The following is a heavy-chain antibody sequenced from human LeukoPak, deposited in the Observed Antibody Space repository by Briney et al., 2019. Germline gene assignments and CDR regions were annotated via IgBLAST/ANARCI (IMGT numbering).Heavy chain of an antibody. D-gene: IGHD3-10*01. CDR3: ARVALVGELTDY. Sequence: SETLSLTCTVSGGSVSSSSYYWGWIRQPPGKGLEWIGSIYYSGSTYYNPSLKSRVTISVDTSKNQFSLKLSSVTAADTAVYYCARVALVGELTDYWGQGTLVTVSS. CDR1: GGSVSSSSYY. V-gene: IGHV4-39*07. CDR2: IYYSGST. J-gene: IGHJ4*02.